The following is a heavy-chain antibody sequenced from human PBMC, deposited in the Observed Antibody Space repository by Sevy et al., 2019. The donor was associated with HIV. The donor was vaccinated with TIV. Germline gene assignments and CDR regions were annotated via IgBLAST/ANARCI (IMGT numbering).Heavy chain of an antibody. J-gene: IGHJ6*02. CDR1: GFTFSSYA. D-gene: IGHD4-17*01. CDR2: ISGSVGST. V-gene: IGHV3-23*01. CDR3: AKVAVTNYYYYYGMDV. Sequence: GGSLRLSCAASGFTFSSYAMSWVRQAPGKGLEWVSAISGSVGSTYYADSVKGRFTISRDNSKNTLYLQMNSLRAEDTAVYYCAKVAVTNYYYYYGMDVWGQGTTVTVSS.